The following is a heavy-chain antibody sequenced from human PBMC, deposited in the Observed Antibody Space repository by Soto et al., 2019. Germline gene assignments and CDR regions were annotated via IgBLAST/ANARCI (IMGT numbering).Heavy chain of an antibody. V-gene: IGHV2-70*11. Sequence: SGPTLLNPTQALTLTCTISGFSLSNDEMCVSWIRQPPGKALGWLARIDWNDDKYYSTSLKTRLTISKDTSKNQAVLTMTKLDPADTATYYCARVWWFGEKEYFQNWGQGTLVTVSS. CDR2: IDWNDDK. CDR1: GFSLSNDEMC. D-gene: IGHD3-10*01. CDR3: ARVWWFGEKEYFQN. J-gene: IGHJ1*01.